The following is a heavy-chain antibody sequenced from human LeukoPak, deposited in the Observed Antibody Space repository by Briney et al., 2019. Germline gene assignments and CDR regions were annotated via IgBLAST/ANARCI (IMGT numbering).Heavy chain of an antibody. J-gene: IGHJ3*01. CDR2: IFYTGST. V-gene: IGHV4-59*01. D-gene: IGHD3-22*01. CDR1: GGSISSYY. CDR3: ARSAHYYYDSASYGAAFDV. Sequence: SETLSLTCIVSGGSISSYYWSWIRQPPGKGLEWIGNIFYTGSTKYSPSLKSRVTISVDTSKNQFSLKLSSVTAADTAMYYCARSAHYYYDSASYGAAFDVWGQGTMVTVSS.